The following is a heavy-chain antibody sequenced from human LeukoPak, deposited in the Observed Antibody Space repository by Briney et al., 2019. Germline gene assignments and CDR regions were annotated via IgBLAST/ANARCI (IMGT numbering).Heavy chain of an antibody. V-gene: IGHV3-30*18. D-gene: IGHD6-6*01. CDR1: GFTVSSNY. CDR2: ISYDGSNK. Sequence: GGSLRLSCAASGFTVSSNYMSWVRQAPGKGLEWVAVISYDGSNKYYADSVKGRFTISRDNSKNTLYLQMNSQRAEDTAVYYCAKGEYNSSPWDYWGQGTLVTVSS. CDR3: AKGEYNSSPWDY. J-gene: IGHJ4*02.